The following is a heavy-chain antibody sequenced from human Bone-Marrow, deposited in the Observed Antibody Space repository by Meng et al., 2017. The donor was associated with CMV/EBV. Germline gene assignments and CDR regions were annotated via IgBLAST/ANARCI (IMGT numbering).Heavy chain of an antibody. Sequence: GESLKICCAASGFSVSSNYISWVRQAPGKGLGWVSVIYSGGSTYYADSVKGRFTISRDNSKNSLYLQMNSLRAEDTAVYYCARDRIVVVPAADHYYYYGMDVWGQGTTVTVSS. J-gene: IGHJ6*02. V-gene: IGHV3-53*01. CDR2: IYSGGST. D-gene: IGHD2-2*01. CDR1: GFSVSSNY. CDR3: ARDRIVVVPAADHYYYYGMDV.